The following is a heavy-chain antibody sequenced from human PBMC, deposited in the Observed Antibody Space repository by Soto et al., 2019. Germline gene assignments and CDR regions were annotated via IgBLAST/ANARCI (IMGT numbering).Heavy chain of an antibody. CDR1: GFTFSSYW. D-gene: IGHD3-10*01. CDR2: INSDGSST. V-gene: IGHV3-74*01. CDR3: ARGRGIINPAEAFDI. J-gene: IGHJ3*02. Sequence: GGSLRLSCAASGFTFSSYWMHWVRQAPGKGLVWVSRINSDGSSTSYADSVKGRFTISRDNAKNTLYLQMNSLRAEDTAVYDCARGRGIINPAEAFDIWGRGTMVTVSS.